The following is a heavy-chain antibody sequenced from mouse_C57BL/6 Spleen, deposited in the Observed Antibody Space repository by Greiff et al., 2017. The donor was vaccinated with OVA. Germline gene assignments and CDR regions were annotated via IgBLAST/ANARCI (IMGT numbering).Heavy chain of an antibody. V-gene: IGHV10-1*01. CDR1: GFSFNTYA. J-gene: IGHJ4*01. CDR2: IRSKSNNYAT. CDR3: VRSLRYAMDY. D-gene: IGHD1-1*01. Sequence: EVKLVESGGGLVQPKGSLKLSCAASGFSFNTYAMNWVRQAPGKGLEWVARIRSKSNNYATYYADSVKDRFTISRDDSESMLYLQMNNLKTEDAAMYYCVRSLRYAMDYWGQGTSVTVSS.